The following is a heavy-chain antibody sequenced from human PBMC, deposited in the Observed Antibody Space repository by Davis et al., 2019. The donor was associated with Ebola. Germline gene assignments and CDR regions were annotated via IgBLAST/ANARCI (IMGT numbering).Heavy chain of an antibody. CDR2: LSGTGGGST. CDR1: GFTFSSYA. CDR3: AKDGWLDYYDGLTY. Sequence: GESLKISCAASGFTFSSYAMSWVRQAPGKGLEWVSTLSGTGGGSTYYADSVKGRFTISRDNSRNTLYLQMNSLRAEDTALYFCAKDGWLDYYDGLTYWGQGALVTVSS. D-gene: IGHD3-22*01. V-gene: IGHV3-23*01. J-gene: IGHJ4*02.